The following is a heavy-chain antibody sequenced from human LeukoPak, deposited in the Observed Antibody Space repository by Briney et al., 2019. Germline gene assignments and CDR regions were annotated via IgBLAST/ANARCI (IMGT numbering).Heavy chain of an antibody. J-gene: IGHJ4*02. V-gene: IGHV4-39*01. D-gene: IGHD3-10*01. CDR3: ARRAMVRGVIHLGYFDY. CDR1: GGSISSSSYY. CDR2: IYYSGST. Sequence: PSETLSLTCTVSGGSISSSSYYWGWIRQPPGKGLEWIGSIYYSGSTYYNPSLKSRVTISVDTSKNQFSLKLSSVTAADTAVYYCARRAMVRGVIHLGYFDYWGQGTLVTVSS.